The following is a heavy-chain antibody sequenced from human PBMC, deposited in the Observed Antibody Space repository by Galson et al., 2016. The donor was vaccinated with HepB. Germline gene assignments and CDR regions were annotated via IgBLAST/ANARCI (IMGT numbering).Heavy chain of an antibody. Sequence: SLRLSCAASGFTFSTYDMNWVRQAPGKGLEWVSIISANGEAAYYTDSVKGRFTISRDNSKNTLFLQMGSLRAEDTAVYYCARRAELALGDFWFFFGMDVWGQGTKVTVSS. CDR2: ISANGEAA. CDR1: GFTFSTYD. J-gene: IGHJ6*02. V-gene: IGHV3-23*01. CDR3: ARRAELALGDFWFFFGMDV. D-gene: IGHD3-3*01.